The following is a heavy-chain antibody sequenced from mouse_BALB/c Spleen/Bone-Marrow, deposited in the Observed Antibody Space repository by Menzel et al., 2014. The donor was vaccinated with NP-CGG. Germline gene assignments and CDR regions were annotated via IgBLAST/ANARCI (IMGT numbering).Heavy chain of an antibody. CDR3: ARLYYYGQFAY. V-gene: IGHV4-1*02. CDR1: GFDFSRYW. Sequence: EVVLVESGGGLVQPGGSLKLSCAASGFDFSRYWMSWVRQAPGKGLEWIGEINPDSSTINYTPSLKDKFIISRDNAKNTLYLQMSKVRSEDTALYYCARLYYYGQFAYWGQGTLVTVPA. CDR2: INPDSSTI. D-gene: IGHD1-1*01. J-gene: IGHJ3*01.